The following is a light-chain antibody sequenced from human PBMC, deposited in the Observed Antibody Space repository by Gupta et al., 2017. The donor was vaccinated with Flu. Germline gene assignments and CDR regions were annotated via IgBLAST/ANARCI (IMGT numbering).Light chain of an antibody. CDR2: EVN. V-gene: IGLV2-23*02. CDR3: SSEAGSSTFRV. J-gene: IGLJ2*01. Sequence: IKTSCTGTPSDIGTYNIVSWFQQFPGKAPQLILFEVNKRPSGVAPRFSGTKSGNTASLTIAGLQAEDEAFYYCSSEAGSSTFRVFGGGTKLTVV. CDR1: PSDIGTYNI.